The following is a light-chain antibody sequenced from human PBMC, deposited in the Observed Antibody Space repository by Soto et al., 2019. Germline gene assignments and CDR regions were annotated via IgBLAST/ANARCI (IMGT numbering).Light chain of an antibody. J-gene: IGKJ1*01. Sequence: EIVMTQSPATLSVSPGERATLSCRASQSVSSNLAWYQQKPGQAPRLLIYGASTRATGSPARFSGSGSGTEFTLTISSLQSEDFAVYYCQQYNNWPPWTLGQGTKVEIK. CDR1: QSVSSN. CDR2: GAS. CDR3: QQYNNWPPWT. V-gene: IGKV3-15*01.